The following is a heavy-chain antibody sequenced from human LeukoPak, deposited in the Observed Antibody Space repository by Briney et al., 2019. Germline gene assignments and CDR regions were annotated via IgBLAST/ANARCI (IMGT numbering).Heavy chain of an antibody. Sequence: ASVKVSCKASGYTFTSYYMHWVRQAPGQGLEWMGLINPTGGSTGYAQKFQGRVTITADESTSTAYMELSSLRSEDTAVYYCARGHSGSYLDYWGQGTLVTVSS. CDR3: ARGHSGSYLDY. CDR2: INPTGGST. V-gene: IGHV1-46*01. J-gene: IGHJ4*02. D-gene: IGHD1-26*01. CDR1: GYTFTSYY.